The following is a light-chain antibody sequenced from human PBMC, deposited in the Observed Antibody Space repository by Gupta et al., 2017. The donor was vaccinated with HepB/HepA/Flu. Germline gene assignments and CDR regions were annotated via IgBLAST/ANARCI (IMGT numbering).Light chain of an antibody. V-gene: IGLV1-44*01. CDR1: TSNIGSNT. CDR2: SNH. Sequence: QPALIQPPSPSGTLGHPVTVTCSASTSNIGSNTVNWYQLLPGMAPRLLVYSNHQRPSGVPDRFFGSKSGTSASLAITGLQSEDEADYYCAAWDDSLNGVVFGGGTRLTVL. CDR3: AAWDDSLNGVV. J-gene: IGLJ2*01.